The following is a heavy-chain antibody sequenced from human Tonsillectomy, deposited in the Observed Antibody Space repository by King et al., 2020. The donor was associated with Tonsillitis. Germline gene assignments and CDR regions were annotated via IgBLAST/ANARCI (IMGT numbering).Heavy chain of an antibody. J-gene: IGHJ3*02. D-gene: IGHD2-15*01. CDR3: ATTNDSDRTPNAFDI. CDR1: GGSFSGYY. V-gene: IGHV4-34*01. CDR2: INHSGST. Sequence: VQLQQWGAGLFEPSETLSLTCAVYGGSFSGYYWSWIRQPPGKGLEWIGVINHSGSTNCNPSLKTRVTISVDTSKNQFSLKLNSVTAADTAVYYCATTNDSDRTPNAFDIWGQGTLVTVSS.